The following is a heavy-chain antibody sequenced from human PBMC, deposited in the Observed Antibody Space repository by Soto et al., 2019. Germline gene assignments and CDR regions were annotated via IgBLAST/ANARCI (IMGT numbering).Heavy chain of an antibody. D-gene: IGHD3-10*01. V-gene: IGHV3-30*18. J-gene: IGHJ6*02. CDR1: GFTFSSYG. Sequence: GGSLRLSCAASGFTFSSYGMHWVRQAPGKGLEWVAVISYDGSNKYYADSLKGRFTISRDNSKNTLYLQMNSLRAEDTAVYYCAKGLCITMVRGVICYYYVMDVWGQGTTVTVSS. CDR2: ISYDGSNK. CDR3: AKGLCITMVRGVICYYYVMDV.